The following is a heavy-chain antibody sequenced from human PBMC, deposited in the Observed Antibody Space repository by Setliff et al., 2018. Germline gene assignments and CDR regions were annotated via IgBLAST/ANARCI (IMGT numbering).Heavy chain of an antibody. CDR1: DGSFSGYY. D-gene: IGHD2-2*01. Sequence: SETLSLTCAVYDGSFSGYYWSWIRQPPGKGPEWIGEIDHSGNTNYNPSLKSRVTIFVDTSKNQFSLKPNSVTAADVAVYYCARGYCSSSGCFFAGWFDPWGQGTLVTVS. J-gene: IGHJ5*02. V-gene: IGHV4-34*01. CDR2: IDHSGNT. CDR3: ARGYCSSSGCFFAGWFDP.